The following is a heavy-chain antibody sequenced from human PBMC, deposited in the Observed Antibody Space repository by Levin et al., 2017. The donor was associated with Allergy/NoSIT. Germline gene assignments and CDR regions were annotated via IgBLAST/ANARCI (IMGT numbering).Heavy chain of an antibody. D-gene: IGHD2-2*01. J-gene: IGHJ6*02. CDR1: GFTFSSYA. CDR2: ISYDGSNK. CDR3: ARDRWDIVVVPASSKNYYYYGMDV. Sequence: GGSLRLSCAASGFTFSSYAMHWVRQAPGKGLEWVAVISYDGSNKYYADSVKGRFTISRDNSKNTLYLQMNSLRAEDTAVYYCARDRWDIVVVPASSKNYYYYGMDVWGQGTTVTVSS. V-gene: IGHV3-30-3*01.